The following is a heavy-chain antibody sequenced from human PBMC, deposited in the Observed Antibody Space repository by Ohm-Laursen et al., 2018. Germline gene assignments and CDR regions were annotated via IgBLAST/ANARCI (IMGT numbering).Heavy chain of an antibody. J-gene: IGHJ2*01. CDR3: ARGRHGWSYYDRSGYLDYWYFDL. CDR2: MNPNSGNT. V-gene: IGHV1-8*01. CDR1: GYTFTSYD. D-gene: IGHD3-22*01. Sequence: ASVKVSCKASGYTFTSYDINWVRQATGQGLEWMGWMNPNSGNTGYAQKFQGRVTMTRNTSISTAYMELSRLKSGDTAVYYCARGRHGWSYYDRSGYLDYWYFDLWGRGTQVTVSS.